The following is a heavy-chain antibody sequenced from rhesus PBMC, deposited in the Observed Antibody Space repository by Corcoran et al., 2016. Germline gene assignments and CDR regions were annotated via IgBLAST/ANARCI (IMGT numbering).Heavy chain of an antibody. CDR3: ASRIAYGNNDY. J-gene: IGHJ4*01. D-gene: IGHD4-35*01. CDR2: IYGSDGST. CDR1: GASISSNY. Sequence: QMQLQESGPGLVKPSETLPLTCAVSGASISSNYRSWIRQAPGKGLEWIGRIYGSDGSTYYHPTLKSRVTISKDASKNQFSLKLSSVTAADTAVYYCASRIAYGNNDYWGQGVLVTVSS. V-gene: IGHV4S2*01.